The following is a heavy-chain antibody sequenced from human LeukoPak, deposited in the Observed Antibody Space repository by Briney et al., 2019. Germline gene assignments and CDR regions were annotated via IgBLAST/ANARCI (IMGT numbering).Heavy chain of an antibody. J-gene: IGHJ6*02. CDR3: ASHSAAAGTGYYYYGMDV. CDR1: GYTFTSYD. CDR2: MNPNSGNT. D-gene: IGHD6-13*01. Sequence: ASVKVSCKASGYTFTSYDINWVRQATGQGLEWMGWMNPNSGNTGYAQKFQGRVTMTMNTSIGTAYMELSSLRSEDTAVYYCASHSAAAGTGYYYYGMDVWGQGTTVTVSS. V-gene: IGHV1-8*01.